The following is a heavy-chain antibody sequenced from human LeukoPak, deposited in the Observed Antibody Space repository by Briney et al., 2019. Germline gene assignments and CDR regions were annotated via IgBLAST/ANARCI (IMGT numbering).Heavy chain of an antibody. CDR2: IYYSGST. CDR1: GGSISSGGYY. CDR3: ARAILIYDSSGYYSLFFDY. V-gene: IGHV4-31*03. J-gene: IGHJ4*02. D-gene: IGHD3-22*01. Sequence: SQTLSLTCTASGGSISSGGYYWSRIRQHPGKGLEWIGYIYYSGSTYYNPSLKSRVTISVDTSKNQFSLKLSSVTAADTAVYYCARAILIYDSSGYYSLFFDYWGQGTLVTVSS.